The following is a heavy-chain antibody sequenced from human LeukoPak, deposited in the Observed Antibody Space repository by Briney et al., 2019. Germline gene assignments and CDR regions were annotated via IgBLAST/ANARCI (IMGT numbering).Heavy chain of an antibody. D-gene: IGHD6-13*01. CDR3: AREQVEYSSSWYTIFDY. CDR1: GGSISSYY. J-gene: IGHJ4*02. CDR2: IYTTGST. V-gene: IGHV4-4*07. Sequence: KPSETLSLTCTVSGGSISSYYWSWIRQPAGKGLEWIGRIYTTGSTNYNPSLKSRVTMSVDTSKNQFSLKLSSVTAADTAVYYCAREQVEYSSSWYTIFDYWGQGTLVTVSS.